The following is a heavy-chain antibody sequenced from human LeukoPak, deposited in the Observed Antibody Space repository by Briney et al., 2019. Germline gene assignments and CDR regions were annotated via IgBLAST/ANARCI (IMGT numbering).Heavy chain of an antibody. J-gene: IGHJ6*02. Sequence: QPGGSLRLSCAASGFTFSSYGMHWVRQAPGKGLEWVAVIWYDGSNKYYADPVKGRFTISRDNSKNTLYLQMNSLRAEDTAVYYCARDLEVFLGYYYYGMDVWGQGTTVTVSS. D-gene: IGHD3-3*01. V-gene: IGHV3-33*08. CDR3: ARDLEVFLGYYYYGMDV. CDR2: IWYDGSNK. CDR1: GFTFSSYG.